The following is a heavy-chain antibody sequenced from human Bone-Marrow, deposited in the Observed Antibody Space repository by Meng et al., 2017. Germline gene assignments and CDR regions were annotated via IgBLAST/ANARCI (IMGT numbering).Heavy chain of an antibody. CDR2: TYYRSRWYS. CDR3: ARDGTSWYFFDY. D-gene: IGHD1-1*01. Sequence: QVQLQRSGPGLVKPSQTLSLTCAISGDSVSSNSATWNWIRQSPSRGLEWLGRTYYRSRWYSDYAVSVQSRITINPDTSKNQFSLQLNSLTPEDSAVYYCARDGTSWYFFDYWGQGTLVTVSS. V-gene: IGHV6-1*01. J-gene: IGHJ4*02. CDR1: GDSVSSNSAT.